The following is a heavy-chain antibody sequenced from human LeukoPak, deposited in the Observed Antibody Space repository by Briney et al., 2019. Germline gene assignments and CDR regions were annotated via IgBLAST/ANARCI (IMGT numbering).Heavy chain of an antibody. Sequence: GGSLRLSCAASGFTFSNAWMSWVRQAPGKGLEWVGRIKSKTDGGTTDYAAPVKGRFTISRDDSKHTLYLQMNSLKTEDTAVYYCTTDKVYDFWGGYYTDFDYWGQGTLVTVSS. D-gene: IGHD3-3*01. J-gene: IGHJ4*02. CDR3: TTDKVYDFWGGYYTDFDY. CDR1: GFTFSNAW. V-gene: IGHV3-15*01. CDR2: IKSKTDGGTT.